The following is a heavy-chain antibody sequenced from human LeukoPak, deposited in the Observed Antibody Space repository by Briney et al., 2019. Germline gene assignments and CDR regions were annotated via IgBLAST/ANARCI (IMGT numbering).Heavy chain of an antibody. V-gene: IGHV3-21*01. J-gene: IGHJ4*02. CDR1: GFTFSSYS. CDR3: ARGSSSMATFDY. CDR2: ISSSSSYI. D-gene: IGHD2-2*01. Sequence: GGSLRLSCAASGFTFSSYSMNWVRQAPGRGLEWVSSISSSSSYIYYADSVKGRFTISRDNSKNTLYLQMNSLRVEDTAVYYCARGSSSMATFDYWGQGTLVTVSS.